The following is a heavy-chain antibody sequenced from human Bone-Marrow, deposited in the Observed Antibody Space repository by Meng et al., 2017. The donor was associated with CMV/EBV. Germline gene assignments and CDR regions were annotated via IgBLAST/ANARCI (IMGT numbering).Heavy chain of an antibody. J-gene: IGHJ3*02. CDR1: GFTVSSNY. Sequence: GESLKISCVGTGFTVSSNYMSWVRQAPGKGLEWVSVIYSGGSTYYADSVKGRFTISTDNSKNSLDMQMNSLRAEDTAVYYCARGAFDIWGQGTMVTVSS. V-gene: IGHV3-53*01. CDR2: IYSGGST. CDR3: ARGAFDI.